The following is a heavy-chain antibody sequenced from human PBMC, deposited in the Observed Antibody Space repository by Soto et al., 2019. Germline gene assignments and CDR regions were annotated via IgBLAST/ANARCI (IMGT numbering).Heavy chain of an antibody. Sequence: QVQLVQSGAEVKKPGASVKVSCKASGYTFTSYGISWVRQAPGQGLEWMGWISAYNGNTNYAQKLQGRVTMTTDTYTSTAYMELRSLRSDDTAVYYGARDLPEVDTAMVFYYYGMDVWGQGTTVTVSS. CDR3: ARDLPEVDTAMVFYYYGMDV. J-gene: IGHJ6*02. D-gene: IGHD5-18*01. CDR2: ISAYNGNT. V-gene: IGHV1-18*04. CDR1: GYTFTSYG.